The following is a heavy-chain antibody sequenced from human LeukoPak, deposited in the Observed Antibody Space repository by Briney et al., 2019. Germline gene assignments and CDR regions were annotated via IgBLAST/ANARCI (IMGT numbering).Heavy chain of an antibody. J-gene: IGHJ3*02. CDR3: AREVAMVRGVIGAFDI. CDR2: IFYSGRT. V-gene: IGHV4-59*01. CDR1: GGSISSYY. Sequence: PSETLSLTCTVSGGSISSYYWNWIRQPPGKGLEWIGYIFYSGRTNYNPSLKSRVTISVDTSKNQFSLKLSSVTAADTAVYYCAREVAMVRGVIGAFDIWGQGTMVTVSS. D-gene: IGHD3-10*01.